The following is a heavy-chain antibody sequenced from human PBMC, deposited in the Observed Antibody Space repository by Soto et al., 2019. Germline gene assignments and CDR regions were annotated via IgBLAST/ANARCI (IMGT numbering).Heavy chain of an antibody. CDR1: GYTFTNYY. D-gene: IGHD3-16*01. V-gene: IGHV1-46*01. Sequence: ASVKVSCKASGYTFTNYYMHWVRQAPGQGLEWMGVIHYSGATPTYAQKFQGRVTMARDTSTSTVYVELSSLTSEDTAVYYCARGGQDLATIGRFEYWGQGPLVTVYS. J-gene: IGHJ4*02. CDR2: IHYSGATP. CDR3: ARGGQDLATIGRFEY.